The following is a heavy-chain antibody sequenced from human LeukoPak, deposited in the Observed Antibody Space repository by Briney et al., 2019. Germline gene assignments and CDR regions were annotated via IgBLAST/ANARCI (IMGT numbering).Heavy chain of an antibody. CDR2: MSGSGGST. CDR1: GFTVSSNY. D-gene: IGHD2-21*02. CDR3: ANDPYCGGDCYFDY. Sequence: GGSLRLSCAASGFTVSSNYMSWVRQAPGKGLECVSGMSGSGGSTYYADSVKGRFTISRDNSKNTLYLHMNSLRAEDTAVYYCANDPYCGGDCYFDYWGQGTLVTVSS. V-gene: IGHV3-23*01. J-gene: IGHJ4*02.